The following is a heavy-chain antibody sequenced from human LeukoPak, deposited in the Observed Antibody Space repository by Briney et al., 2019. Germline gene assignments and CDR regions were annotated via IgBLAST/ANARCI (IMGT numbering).Heavy chain of an antibody. CDR3: AKDRYKEGATGWFDP. D-gene: IGHD1-26*01. Sequence: PGGSLRLSCAASGFTFDDYAMHWVRQAPGKGLEWVSGISWYSGSIGYADSVKGRFTISRDNAKNSLYLQMNSLRAEDTALYYCAKDRYKEGATGWFDPWGQGTLVTVSS. CDR1: GFTFDDYA. V-gene: IGHV3-9*01. J-gene: IGHJ5*02. CDR2: ISWYSGSI.